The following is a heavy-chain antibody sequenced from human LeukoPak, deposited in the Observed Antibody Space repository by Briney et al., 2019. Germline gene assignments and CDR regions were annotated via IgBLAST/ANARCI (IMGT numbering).Heavy chain of an antibody. CDR2: ITSSSSTI. Sequence: PGGSLRLSCAASGFTFSSYAMSWVRQAPGKGLEWVSYITSSSSTIYYADSVKGRFTISRDNAKNSLYLQMNSLRDEDTAVYYCARPKYRYCSGGSCGAHVYWGQGTLVTVSS. J-gene: IGHJ4*02. V-gene: IGHV3-48*02. D-gene: IGHD2-15*01. CDR1: GFTFSSYA. CDR3: ARPKYRYCSGGSCGAHVY.